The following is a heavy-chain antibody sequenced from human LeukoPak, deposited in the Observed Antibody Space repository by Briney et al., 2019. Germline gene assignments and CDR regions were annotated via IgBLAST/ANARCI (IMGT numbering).Heavy chain of an antibody. Sequence: GGSLRLSCAASGFTVSSNYMSWVRQAPGKGLEWVSYISSSGSTIYYADSVKGRFTISRDNAKNSLYLQMNSLRAEDTAVYYCARSGYYYDSSGKKPIHYWGQGTLVTVSS. D-gene: IGHD3-22*01. CDR1: GFTVSSNY. CDR3: ARSGYYYDSSGKKPIHY. J-gene: IGHJ4*02. CDR2: ISSSGSTI. V-gene: IGHV3-11*04.